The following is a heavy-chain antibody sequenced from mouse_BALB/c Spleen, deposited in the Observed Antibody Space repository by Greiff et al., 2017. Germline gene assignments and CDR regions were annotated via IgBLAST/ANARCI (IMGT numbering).Heavy chain of an antibody. CDR1: GFSLTNYG. Sequence: QVQLKQSGPGLVQPSQSLSITCTVSGFSLTNYGVHWVRQSPGKGLEWLGVIWSGGSTDYNAAFISRLSISKDNSKSQVFFKMNSLQANDTAIYYCARSPQYDGYAMDYWGQGTSVTVSS. J-gene: IGHJ4*01. D-gene: IGHD2-14*01. V-gene: IGHV2-2*02. CDR3: ARSPQYDGYAMDY. CDR2: IWSGGST.